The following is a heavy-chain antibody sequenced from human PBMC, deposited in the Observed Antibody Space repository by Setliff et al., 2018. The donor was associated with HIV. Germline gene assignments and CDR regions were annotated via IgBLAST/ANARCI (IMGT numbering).Heavy chain of an antibody. CDR2: IYHSGST. J-gene: IGHJ4*02. Sequence: SETLSLTCAVSGGSISSSNWWSWVRQPPGKGLEWIGEIYHSGSTNYNPSLKSRLTISVDKSKNQFSLKLTSVTAADTAVYYCARRAGSDYFTRFDYWGQGTLVTVS. CDR3: ARRAGSDYFTRFDY. D-gene: IGHD3-10*01. CDR1: GGSISSSNW. V-gene: IGHV4-4*02.